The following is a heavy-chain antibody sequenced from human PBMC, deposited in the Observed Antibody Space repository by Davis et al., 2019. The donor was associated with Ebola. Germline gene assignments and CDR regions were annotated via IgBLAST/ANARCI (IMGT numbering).Heavy chain of an antibody. CDR1: GFTFSNYG. J-gene: IGHJ3*02. Sequence: SLKISCAASGFTFSNYGMHWVRQAPGKGLEWVAAISYDGSKKGYADSVKGRFTISRDNSKNTLYLQMNSLRAEDTAVYYCAKSQVVVAASDAFDIWGQGTMVTVSS. CDR3: AKSQVVVAASDAFDI. D-gene: IGHD2-15*01. CDR2: ISYDGSKK. V-gene: IGHV3-30*18.